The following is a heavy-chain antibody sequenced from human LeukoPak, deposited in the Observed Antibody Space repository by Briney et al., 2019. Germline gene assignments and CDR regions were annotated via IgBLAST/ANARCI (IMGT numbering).Heavy chain of an antibody. Sequence: GGSLRLSCAASGFTFSSYGMHWVRQAPGKGLEWVAFIRYDGSNKYYADSVKGRFTISRDNSKNTLYLQMNSLRAEDTAVYYCAKTPVLGYCSGGSCYPPGDYWGQGTLVTVSS. V-gene: IGHV3-30*02. CDR3: AKTPVLGYCSGGSCYPPGDY. CDR1: GFTFSSYG. D-gene: IGHD2-15*01. CDR2: IRYDGSNK. J-gene: IGHJ4*02.